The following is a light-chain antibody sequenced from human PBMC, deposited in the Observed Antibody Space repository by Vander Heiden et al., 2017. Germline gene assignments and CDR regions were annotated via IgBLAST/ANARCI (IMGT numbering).Light chain of an antibody. CDR3: QQYQDWPFT. V-gene: IGKV3-15*01. Sequence: EIVMTQSPVTLSVSPGERATLSCRASQNIGSNLAWYQQKPGQAPRLLTYAATTRATDGPARFSGSGSGTDFTLTINNPQSEDFVVYYCQQYQDWPFTFGQGTKPEI. CDR1: QNIGSN. J-gene: IGKJ2*01. CDR2: AAT.